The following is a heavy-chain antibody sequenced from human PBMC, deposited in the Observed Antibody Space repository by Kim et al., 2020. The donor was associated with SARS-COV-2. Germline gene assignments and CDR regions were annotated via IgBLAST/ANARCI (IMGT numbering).Heavy chain of an antibody. J-gene: IGHJ4*02. CDR3: ARRLNSTVAYFDY. Sequence: YAESVKGRFTISRDNSKNTLYLQMNSLRAEDTAVYYCARRLNSTVAYFDYWGQGTLVTVSS. D-gene: IGHD1-1*01. V-gene: IGHV3-33*01.